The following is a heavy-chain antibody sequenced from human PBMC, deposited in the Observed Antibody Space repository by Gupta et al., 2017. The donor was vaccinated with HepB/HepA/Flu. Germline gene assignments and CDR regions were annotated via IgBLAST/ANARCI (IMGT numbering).Heavy chain of an antibody. CDR3: ARESCGGDCWGYYFDY. CDR1: GGSISSYY. V-gene: IGHV4-59*01. D-gene: IGHD2-21*01. CDR2: IYYSGST. Sequence: QVQLQESGPGLVKPSETLSLPCTVSGGSISSYYWSWIRQPPGKGLEWIGYIYYSGSTNYNPSLKSRVTISVDTSKNQFSLKLSSVTAADTAVYYCARESCGGDCWGYYFDYWGQGTLVTVSS. J-gene: IGHJ4*02.